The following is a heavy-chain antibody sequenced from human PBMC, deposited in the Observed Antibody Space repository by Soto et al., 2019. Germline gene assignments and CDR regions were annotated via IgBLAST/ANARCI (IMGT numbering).Heavy chain of an antibody. CDR3: ARGAQRGWFGEGYYYYGMDV. D-gene: IGHD3-10*01. V-gene: IGHV1-18*01. Sequence: ASVKVSCKXSGYTFTSYGISWVRQAPGQGLEWMGWISAYNGNTNYAQKLQGRVTMTTDTSTSTAYMELRSLRSDDTAVYYCARGAQRGWFGEGYYYYGMDVWGQGTTVTVSS. J-gene: IGHJ6*02. CDR1: GYTFTSYG. CDR2: ISAYNGNT.